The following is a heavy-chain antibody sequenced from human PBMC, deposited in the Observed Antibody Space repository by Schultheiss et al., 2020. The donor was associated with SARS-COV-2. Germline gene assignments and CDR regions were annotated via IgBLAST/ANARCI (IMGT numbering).Heavy chain of an antibody. CDR1: GGSISSYYW. J-gene: IGHJ3*02. Sequence: QTLSLTCTVSGGSISSYYWSWIRQPPGKGLEWLALIYWNDDKRYSPSLKSRLTITKDTSKNQVVLTMTNMDPVDTATYYCAHRESGGKGAFDIWGQGTMVTVSS. V-gene: IGHV2-5*08. D-gene: IGHD2-15*01. CDR2: IYWNDDK. CDR3: AHRESGGKGAFDI.